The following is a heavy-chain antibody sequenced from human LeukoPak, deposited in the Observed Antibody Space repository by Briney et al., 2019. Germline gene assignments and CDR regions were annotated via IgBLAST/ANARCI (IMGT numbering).Heavy chain of an antibody. CDR3: ARDSGSDSGSYYGVIDY. Sequence: ASVQVSCKASGYTFTSYGISWVRQAPGQGLEWMGWIIAYNGNTNYAQKLQGRVTMTTDTSTSTAYMELRSLRSDDTAVYYCARDSGSDSGSYYGVIDYWGQGTLVTVSS. CDR2: IIAYNGNT. J-gene: IGHJ4*02. CDR1: GYTFTSYG. D-gene: IGHD1-26*01. V-gene: IGHV1-18*01.